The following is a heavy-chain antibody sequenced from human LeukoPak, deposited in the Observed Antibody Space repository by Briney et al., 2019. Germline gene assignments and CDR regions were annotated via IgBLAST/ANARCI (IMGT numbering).Heavy chain of an antibody. Sequence: PGGSLRLSCAASGFTFSGYEMNWVRQAPGKGLEWVSYTTTSGGTIYYTDSVKGRFTVSRDNAKNPLYLQMNSLRAEDTAVYYCARSDTGYSGYDRTFVSLDYWGQGALVTVSS. V-gene: IGHV3-48*03. CDR2: TTTSGGTI. CDR3: ARSDTGYSGYDRTFVSLDY. J-gene: IGHJ4*02. CDR1: GFTFSGYE. D-gene: IGHD5-12*01.